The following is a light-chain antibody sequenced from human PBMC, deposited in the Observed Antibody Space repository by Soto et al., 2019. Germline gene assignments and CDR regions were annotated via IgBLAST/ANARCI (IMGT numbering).Light chain of an antibody. CDR3: QQYNSYAGT. CDR1: QSISSW. J-gene: IGKJ1*01. Sequence: DIQMTQSPSTLSASVGDRVTITCRASQSISSWLSWYQQKPGKAPKLLLYYASSLESGVPSRFSGSGTGTEFTLTIISLQPDEFATYYCQQYNSYAGTFGQGTKVEIK. CDR2: YAS. V-gene: IGKV1-5*01.